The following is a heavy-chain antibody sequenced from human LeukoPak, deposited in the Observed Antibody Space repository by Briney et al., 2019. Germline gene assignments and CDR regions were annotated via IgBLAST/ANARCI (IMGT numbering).Heavy chain of an antibody. Sequence: PSETLSLTCTVSGGSISSSTYYWGWIRQPPGKGLEWIGTIYYSGSTYYNPSLKSRVTMSVDTSKNQFSLKLSSVTAADTAVYYCARAGSVSLPFRHWGQGTLVTVSS. V-gene: IGHV4-39*07. CDR2: IYYSGST. J-gene: IGHJ1*01. CDR3: ARAGSVSLPFRH. D-gene: IGHD1-14*01. CDR1: GGSISSSTYY.